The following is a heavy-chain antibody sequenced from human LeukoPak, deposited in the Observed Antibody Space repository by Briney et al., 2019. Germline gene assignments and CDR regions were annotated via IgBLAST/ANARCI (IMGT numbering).Heavy chain of an antibody. CDR3: AREGSSGNWFDP. D-gene: IGHD3-10*01. V-gene: IGHV1-46*01. CDR1: GYTFTSYY. J-gene: IGHJ5*02. CDR2: INPSGGST. Sequence: ASVKVSCKASGYTFTSYYMHWVRHAPGQGLEWMGIINPSGGSTSYAQKFQGRVTMTRDTSTSTVYMELSSLRSEDTAVYYCAREGSSGNWFDPWGQGTLVTASS.